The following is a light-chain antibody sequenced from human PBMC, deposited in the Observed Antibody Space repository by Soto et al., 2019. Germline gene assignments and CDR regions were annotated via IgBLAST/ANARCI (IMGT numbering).Light chain of an antibody. Sequence: QSALTQPASVSGSPGQSITISCTGTSSDVGGYNHVSWYQQHPGKAPKLMIYDVSNRPSGVSNRFSGSKSGNTASLTISGLQAEDEADYYCSPYTISRTYVIFGGGTKLTVL. V-gene: IGLV2-14*01. J-gene: IGLJ2*01. CDR3: SPYTISRTYVI. CDR2: DVS. CDR1: SSDVGGYNH.